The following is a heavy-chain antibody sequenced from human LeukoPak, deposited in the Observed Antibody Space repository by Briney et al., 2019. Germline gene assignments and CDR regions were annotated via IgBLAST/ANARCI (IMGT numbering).Heavy chain of an antibody. V-gene: IGHV3-21*01. CDR2: ISDDSNYI. CDR1: GFTFSSYS. Sequence: PGGSLRLSCAASGFTFSSYSMNWVRQAPGKGLEWVSSISDDSNYIFYADPVKGRFTISRDNSKNTLYLQMGSLRAEDMAVYYCARASDRSYFFDYWGQGTLVTVSS. D-gene: IGHD1-26*01. J-gene: IGHJ4*02. CDR3: ARASDRSYFFDY.